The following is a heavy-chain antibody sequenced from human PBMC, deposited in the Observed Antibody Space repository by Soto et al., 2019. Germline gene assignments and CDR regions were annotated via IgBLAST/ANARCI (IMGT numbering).Heavy chain of an antibody. Sequence: QVQLQESGPGLVKPSGTLSLTCAVSSGSISSSNWWSWVRQPPGKGLEWIGEIYHSGSTNYNPSLKSRVTISVDKSKNQFSLKRSSVTAADTAVYYCSTGRTGGSGANWFDPWGQGTLVTVSS. V-gene: IGHV4-4*02. CDR3: STGRTGGSGANWFDP. CDR2: IYHSGST. J-gene: IGHJ5*02. D-gene: IGHD3-10*01. CDR1: SGSISSSNW.